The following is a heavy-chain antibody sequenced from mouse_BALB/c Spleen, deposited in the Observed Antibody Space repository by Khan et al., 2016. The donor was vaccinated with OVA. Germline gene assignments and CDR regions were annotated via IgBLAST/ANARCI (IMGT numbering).Heavy chain of an antibody. CDR2: INPSNGYT. V-gene: IGHV1-4*01. CDR1: GYTFTSYT. J-gene: IGHJ3*01. D-gene: IGHD2-14*01. CDR3: VRDGAYSRNDGWVAY. Sequence: VQLVESGAELVKPCASVKMSCKASGYTFTSYTIYWIKLRPGQGLVWIGYINPSNGYTNYNQSFKDKASLTGDTSSTTAYMQLGSLTSDDAAVYNCVRDGAYSRNDGWVAYWGKGTLVTVSA.